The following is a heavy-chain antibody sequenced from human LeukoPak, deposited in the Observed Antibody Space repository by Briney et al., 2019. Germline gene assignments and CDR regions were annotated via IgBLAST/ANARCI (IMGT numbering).Heavy chain of an antibody. V-gene: IGHV1-8*02. CDR1: EGTFNSYG. CDR2: INPNSGGT. D-gene: IGHD3-22*01. J-gene: IGHJ4*02. CDR3: ARGRSAYYDSSGYPVGY. Sequence: ASVKVSCKASEGTFNSYGISWVRQAPGQGLEWMGWINPNSGGTNYAQKFQGRVTMTRNTSISTAYMELSSLRSEDTAVYYCARGRSAYYDSSGYPVGYWGQGTLVTVSS.